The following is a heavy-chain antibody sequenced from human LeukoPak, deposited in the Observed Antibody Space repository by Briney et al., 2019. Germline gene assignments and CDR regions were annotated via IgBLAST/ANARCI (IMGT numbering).Heavy chain of an antibody. J-gene: IGHJ4*02. CDR3: SRRFDY. Sequence: PAGSLRLSCAASGFTLSGNWMHWVRQAPGKGLVWVSRINSDGSSTSYADSVKGRFTISRDNGKNSVYLQMNSLRDEDTAIYYCSRRFDYWGQGTLVTVSS. CDR1: GFTLSGNW. CDR2: INSDGSST. V-gene: IGHV3-74*01.